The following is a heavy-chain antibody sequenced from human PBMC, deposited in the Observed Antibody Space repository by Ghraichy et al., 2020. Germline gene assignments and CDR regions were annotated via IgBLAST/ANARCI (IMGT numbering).Heavy chain of an antibody. V-gene: IGHV3-30*02. Sequence: GESLNISCAASGFTFSSYGMHWVRQAPGKGLEWVAFIRYDGSNKYYADSVKGRFTISRDNSKNTLYLQMNSLRAKDTAVYYCAKGRRSGSYFFDYWGQGTLVTVSS. CDR2: IRYDGSNK. J-gene: IGHJ4*02. CDR1: GFTFSSYG. D-gene: IGHD1-26*01. CDR3: AKGRRSGSYFFDY.